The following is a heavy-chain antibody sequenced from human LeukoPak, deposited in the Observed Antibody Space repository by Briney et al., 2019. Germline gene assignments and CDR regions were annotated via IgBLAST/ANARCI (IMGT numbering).Heavy chain of an antibody. V-gene: IGHV4-30-4*07. Sequence: SETLSLTCVVSGDSISSGGYSWSWIRQTPGKGLEWIAYIHDSGSTYNNPSLKSRLSISIDMSKNQFSLKLNSVTAADTAVYYCARVVAAAGNNWFDPCGQGTLVTVSS. CDR1: GDSISSGGYS. D-gene: IGHD6-13*01. CDR3: ARVVAAAGNNWFDP. CDR2: IHDSGST. J-gene: IGHJ5*02.